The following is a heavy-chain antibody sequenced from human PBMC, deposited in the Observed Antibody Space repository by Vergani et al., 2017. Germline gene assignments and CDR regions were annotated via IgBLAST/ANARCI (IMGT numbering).Heavy chain of an antibody. V-gene: IGHV4-61*02. CDR1: GGSISSSSYY. D-gene: IGHD3-10*01. Sequence: QLQLQESGPGLVKPSETLSLTCTVSGGSISSSSYYWSWIRQPAGKGLEWIGRIYTSGSTNYNPSLKSRVTMSVDTSKNQFSLKLSSVTAADTAVYYCARDHISTRDQLLWFGELFLDAFDIWGQGTMVTVSS. CDR3: ARDHISTRDQLLWFGELFLDAFDI. J-gene: IGHJ3*02. CDR2: IYTSGST.